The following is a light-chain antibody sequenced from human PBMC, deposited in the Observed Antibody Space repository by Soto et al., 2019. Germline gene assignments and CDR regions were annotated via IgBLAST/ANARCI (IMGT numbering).Light chain of an antibody. J-gene: IGKJ4*01. V-gene: IGKV2-28*01. CDR3: MQTLQAPLT. Sequence: DIVMTQSPLSLPVTPGEPASISCRSSQSLLYSNGYNYMDWYLQKPGQSPQLLIYLGSNRDSGVPDRFSGSGSGTDFALKISRVEAEDVGVYYCMQTLQAPLTFGGGTKLEIK. CDR2: LGS. CDR1: QSLLYSNGYNY.